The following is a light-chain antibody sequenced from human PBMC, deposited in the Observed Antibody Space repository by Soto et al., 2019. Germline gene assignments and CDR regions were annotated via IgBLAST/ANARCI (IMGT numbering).Light chain of an antibody. V-gene: IGLV2-8*01. J-gene: IGLJ3*02. Sequence: QSALTQPPSASGSPGQSVTISCTGTSSDVGAYNSVSWYQQHPGKAPRLMIYEVNKRPSGVPDRFSGSKSGNTASLTVSGLQAEDEADYYWNSHGGSNNFWVFGGGTKLTVL. CDR3: NSHGGSNNFWV. CDR2: EVN. CDR1: SSDVGAYNS.